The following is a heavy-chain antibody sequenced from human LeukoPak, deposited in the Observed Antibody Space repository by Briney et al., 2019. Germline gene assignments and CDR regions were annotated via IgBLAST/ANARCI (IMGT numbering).Heavy chain of an antibody. V-gene: IGHV3-7*04. J-gene: IGHJ4*02. CDR1: GFTFSNYW. D-gene: IGHD5-12*01. CDR2: INRDGSDK. Sequence: QQGGSLRLSCAASGFTFSNYWMTWVRQAPGKGLEWVANINRDGSDKYYMASVQGRFTISRDNAKNSLSLQMNSLRVEDTAVYFCARAIEGAYDLWGQGTLVTVSS. CDR3: ARAIEGAYDL.